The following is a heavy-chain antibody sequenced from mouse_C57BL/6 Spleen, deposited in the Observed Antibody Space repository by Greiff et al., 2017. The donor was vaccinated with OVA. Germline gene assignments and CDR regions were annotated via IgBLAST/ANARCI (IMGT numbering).Heavy chain of an antibody. V-gene: IGHV1-64*01. CDR3: ARSFDYDGT. D-gene: IGHD2-4*01. Sequence: QVHVKQPGAELVKPGASVKLSCKASGYTFTSYWMHWVKQRPGQGLEWIGMIHPNSGSTNYHEKFKSKATLTVDKSSSTAYMQLSSLTSEDSAVYYCARSFDYDGTWGQGTTLTVSS. CDR2: IHPNSGST. J-gene: IGHJ2*01. CDR1: GYTFTSYW.